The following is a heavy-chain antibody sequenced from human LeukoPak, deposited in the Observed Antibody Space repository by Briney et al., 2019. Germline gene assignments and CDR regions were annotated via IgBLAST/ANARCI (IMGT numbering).Heavy chain of an antibody. D-gene: IGHD2-15*01. CDR2: ISPSGGST. Sequence: ASVKVSCKASGYTFTSYYMHWVRQAPGQGLEWMGIISPSGGSTSYAQKFQGRVTMTRDTSTSTVYMELSSLRSEDTAVYYCARVGEGYCSGGSCPFDYWGQGTLVTVSS. J-gene: IGHJ4*02. CDR1: GYTFTSYY. V-gene: IGHV1-46*01. CDR3: ARVGEGYCSGGSCPFDY.